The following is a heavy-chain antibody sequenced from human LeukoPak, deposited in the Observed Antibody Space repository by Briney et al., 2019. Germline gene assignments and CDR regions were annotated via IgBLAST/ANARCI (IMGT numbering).Heavy chain of an antibody. CDR3: ARVRDKYYDLVTGHWYFDF. D-gene: IGHD3-9*01. CDR2: VRDRGHT. J-gene: IGHJ4*02. Sequence: SDTLSLICAVHGASFRYYYWSWVRQPPGKGLEWIGEVRDRGHTRSNPSLRSRFTMSVDTSKRQLSLRLTSVTAADTAVYYCARVRDKYYDLVTGHWYFDFWGQGTLVTVSS. V-gene: IGHV4-34*01. CDR1: GASFRYYY.